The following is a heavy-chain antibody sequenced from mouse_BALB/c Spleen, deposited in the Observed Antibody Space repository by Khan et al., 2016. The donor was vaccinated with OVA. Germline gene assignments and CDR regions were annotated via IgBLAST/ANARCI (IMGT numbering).Heavy chain of an antibody. D-gene: IGHD2-1*01. V-gene: IGHV3-2*02. Sequence: EVQLQESGPGLVKPSQSLSLTCTVTGYSITSDYAWNWIRQFPGNKLEWMGYISYSGSTSYNPSLKSRISITRDTSKNQFFLQLNSVTSEDAATYYCERRAYYGNWYFDVWGAGTTVTVSS. CDR1: GYSITSDYA. CDR3: ERRAYYGNWYFDV. J-gene: IGHJ1*01. CDR2: ISYSGST.